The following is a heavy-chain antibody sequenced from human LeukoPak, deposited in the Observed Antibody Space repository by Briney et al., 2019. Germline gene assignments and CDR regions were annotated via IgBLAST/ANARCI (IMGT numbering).Heavy chain of an antibody. D-gene: IGHD3-10*01. Sequence: GGSLRLSCAASGFTFSSYAVNWVRQAPGKGLEWVSAISGSGGSTFYADSVAGRFTISRDNSKNTLYLQLNYLRAEDTAVYYCSRGRGSGTYSGDYWGQGTLVTVSS. CDR2: ISGSGGST. J-gene: IGHJ4*02. CDR3: SRGRGSGTYSGDY. CDR1: GFTFSSYA. V-gene: IGHV3-23*01.